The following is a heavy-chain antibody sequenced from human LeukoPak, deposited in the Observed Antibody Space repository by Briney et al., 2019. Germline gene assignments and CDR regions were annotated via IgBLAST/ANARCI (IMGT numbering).Heavy chain of an antibody. Sequence: ASVKVSCKASGYTFTGDFIHWVRQPPGQGLEWMGWINSDSGGTNYARKFQGRVTMTRDTSISAAYMELSSLRSDDTAVFYCARGNIATRRGENWFDPWGQGTLVTVSS. CDR2: INSDSGGT. CDR3: ARGNIATRRGENWFDP. J-gene: IGHJ5*02. V-gene: IGHV1-2*02. D-gene: IGHD6-6*01. CDR1: GYTFTGDF.